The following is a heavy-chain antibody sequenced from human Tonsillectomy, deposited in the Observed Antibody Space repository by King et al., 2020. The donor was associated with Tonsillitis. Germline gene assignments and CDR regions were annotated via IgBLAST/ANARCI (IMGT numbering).Heavy chain of an antibody. D-gene: IGHD2-2*01. V-gene: IGHV3-23*04. CDR3: AKELWDCSSTSCPSYWYFDI. Sequence: VQLVESGGGLVQPVGSLRLSCAASGFTFSSHAMSWVRQAPGKGLEWVSGISGSGDNTYYADSLKGRFTISRDNSKNTLYLQMNSLRAEDTAVYYCAKELWDCSSTSCPSYWYFDIWGRGTLVTVSS. CDR2: ISGSGDNT. CDR1: GFTFSSHA. J-gene: IGHJ2*01.